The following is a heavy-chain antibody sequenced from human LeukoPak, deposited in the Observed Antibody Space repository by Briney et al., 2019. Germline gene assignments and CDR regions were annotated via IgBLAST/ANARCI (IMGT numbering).Heavy chain of an antibody. Sequence: PGGSLRLSCAASGFTFSSYAKSWVRQAPARGLEGVSVISGSGGSTYYADSVKGRFTISRDNSKNTLYLQMNSLRAEDTAVYYCASTPPYDYVWGSYRFDYWGQGTLVTVSS. V-gene: IGHV3-23*01. CDR3: ASTPPYDYVWGSYRFDY. CDR1: GFTFSSYA. CDR2: ISGSGGST. D-gene: IGHD3-16*02. J-gene: IGHJ4*02.